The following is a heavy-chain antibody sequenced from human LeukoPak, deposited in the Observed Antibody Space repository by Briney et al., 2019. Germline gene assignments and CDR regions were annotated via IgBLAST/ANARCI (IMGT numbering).Heavy chain of an antibody. Sequence: SVKVSCKVSGFTFTSSAAQWVRQARGQRLEWIGWIVLGSGNTNYAQKFQERLTITRDMSTTTAYMELSSLTSEDTAVYFCAVDQGRPAGDAFDYWGQETLVTVSS. D-gene: IGHD2-2*01. CDR1: GFTFTSSA. V-gene: IGHV1-58*01. CDR2: IVLGSGNT. J-gene: IGHJ4*02. CDR3: AVDQGRPAGDAFDY.